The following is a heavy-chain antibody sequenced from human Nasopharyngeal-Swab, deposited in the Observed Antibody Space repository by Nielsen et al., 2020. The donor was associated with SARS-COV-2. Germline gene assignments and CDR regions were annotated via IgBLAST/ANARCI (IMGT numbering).Heavy chain of an antibody. V-gene: IGHV3-30-3*02. CDR1: GFTFSSYG. Sequence: GAFLKISCAAPGFTFSSYGMHWVRPAPGKGPGWGAVISYDGSNKYYADSVKGRFTISRDNSKNTLYLQMNSLRAEDTTVYYCASGSPINVVPAARHPRQFDYWGQGTLVTVSS. J-gene: IGHJ4*02. CDR2: ISYDGSNK. CDR3: ASGSPINVVPAARHPRQFDY. D-gene: IGHD2-2*01.